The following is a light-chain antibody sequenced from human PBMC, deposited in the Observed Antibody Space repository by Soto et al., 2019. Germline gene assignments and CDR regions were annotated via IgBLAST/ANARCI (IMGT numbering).Light chain of an antibody. Sequence: EIVLTQSPATLYLSPGERATLSCRASQSVSSHVAWYQQKPGQAPRLLIYDASNRATGVPARFSGSGSGTDFTLTISSLEPADFAVYYCQQRSNWPISFGQGTRLVIK. CDR1: QSVSSH. J-gene: IGKJ5*01. CDR2: DAS. CDR3: QQRSNWPIS. V-gene: IGKV3-11*01.